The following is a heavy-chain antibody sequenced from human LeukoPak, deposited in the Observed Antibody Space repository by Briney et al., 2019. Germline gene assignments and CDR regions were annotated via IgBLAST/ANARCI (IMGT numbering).Heavy chain of an antibody. J-gene: IGHJ4*02. D-gene: IGHD2-2*01. Sequence: ASVKVSCKASGYSFTSYAMNWVRQAPGQGLEWMGWINTNTGKPTYAQGFTGRFVFSLDSSVSTAYLQINSLNAEGTAVYYCARAASLDYWGQGTLVTVSS. CDR2: INTNTGKP. CDR3: ARAASLDY. V-gene: IGHV7-4-1*02. CDR1: GYSFTSYA.